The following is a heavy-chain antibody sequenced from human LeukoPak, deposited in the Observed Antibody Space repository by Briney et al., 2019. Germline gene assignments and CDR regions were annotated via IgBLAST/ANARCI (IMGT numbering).Heavy chain of an antibody. D-gene: IGHD3-10*01. Sequence: ASVKVSCKASGYTFTSYDINWVRQATGQGLEWMGWMNPNSGNTGYAQKFQGRVTMTRNTSISTAYMELSSLRSEDTAVYYCATGDSITMVRGRGVLLNNGMDVWGQGTTVTVSS. CDR1: GYTFTSYD. CDR3: ATGDSITMVRGRGVLLNNGMDV. CDR2: MNPNSGNT. V-gene: IGHV1-8*01. J-gene: IGHJ6*02.